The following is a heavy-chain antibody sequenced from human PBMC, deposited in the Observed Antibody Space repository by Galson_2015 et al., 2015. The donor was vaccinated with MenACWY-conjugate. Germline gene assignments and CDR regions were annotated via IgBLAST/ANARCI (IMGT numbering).Heavy chain of an antibody. J-gene: IGHJ6*02. CDR1: GGSIRSHH. Sequence: SETLSLTCSVSGGSIRSHHWSWIRQPPGKGLEWIGYMYYTGSTNYNPSLESRVSMSIDTSENQFSLKLTSVTAADTAVYYCVRDQDRNYSFYGLDVWGQGTTVIVS. CDR3: VRDQDRNYSFYGLDV. V-gene: IGHV4-59*11. CDR2: MYYTGST.